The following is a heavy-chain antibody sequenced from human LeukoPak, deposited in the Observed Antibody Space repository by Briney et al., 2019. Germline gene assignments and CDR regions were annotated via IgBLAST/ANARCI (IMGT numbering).Heavy chain of an antibody. CDR1: GYTFTGYY. J-gene: IGHJ5*02. CDR2: INPNSGGT. CDR3: ARVSLSSGWYYGWFDP. D-gene: IGHD6-19*01. V-gene: IGHV1-2*02. Sequence: ASVKVSCKASGYTFTGYYMHWVRQAPGQGLEWMGWINPNSGGTNYAQKFQGRVTMTRDTSISTAHMELSRLGSDDTAVYYCARVSLSSGWYYGWFDPWGQGTLVTVSS.